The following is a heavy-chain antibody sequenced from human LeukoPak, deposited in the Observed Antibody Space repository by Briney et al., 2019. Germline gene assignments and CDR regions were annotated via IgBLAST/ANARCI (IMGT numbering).Heavy chain of an antibody. CDR3: ARGYYYMDV. CDR2: INHRGST. CDR1: GDSFINYF. V-gene: IGHV4-34*01. Sequence: SETLSLTCAVQGDSFINYFWTWIRQPPGKGLEWVGHINHRGSTNFNPSLKGRVTLSVDTSKHQFSLKLKSVAAADTAMYYCARGYYYMDVWDKGATVTVSS. J-gene: IGHJ6*03.